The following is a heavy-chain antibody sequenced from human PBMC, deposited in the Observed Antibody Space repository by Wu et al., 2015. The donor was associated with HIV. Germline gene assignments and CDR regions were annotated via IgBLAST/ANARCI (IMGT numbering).Heavy chain of an antibody. Sequence: QVQLVQSGAEVKKPGASVKVSCKASGYTFTSYYMHWVRQAPGQGLEWMGIINPSGGSTSYAQKFQGRVTMTRDTSTSTVYMELSSLRSEDTAVYYCARDYDILTGYEPYGMDVWGQGTTVTVSS. CDR2: INPSGGST. CDR3: ARDYDILTGYEPYGMDV. D-gene: IGHD3-9*01. V-gene: IGHV1-46*01. J-gene: IGHJ6*02. CDR1: GYTFTSYY.